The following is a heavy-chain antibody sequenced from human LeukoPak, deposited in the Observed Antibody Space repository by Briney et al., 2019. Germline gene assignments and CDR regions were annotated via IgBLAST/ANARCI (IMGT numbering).Heavy chain of an antibody. Sequence: SETLSLTSTVSGGSLSSGSYYWSWIRQPAGKGLEWIGRIYTSGSTNYNPSLKSRVTISVDASKNQFSLKLSSVTAADTAVYYCAREGNYYGSGSYYNNWFDPWGQGTLVTVSS. D-gene: IGHD3-10*01. CDR2: IYTSGST. J-gene: IGHJ5*02. CDR1: GGSLSSGSYY. CDR3: AREGNYYGSGSYYNNWFDP. V-gene: IGHV4-61*02.